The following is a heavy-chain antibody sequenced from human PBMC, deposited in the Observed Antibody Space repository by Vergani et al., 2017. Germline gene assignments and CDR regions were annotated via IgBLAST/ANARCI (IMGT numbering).Heavy chain of an antibody. V-gene: IGHV3-30-3*01. CDR3: EIGAGGDYVSSFDY. Sequence: QVQLVESGGGVVQPGRSLRLSCAASGFTFSSYAMHWVRPAPGKGLEWVAVISYDGSNKYYAASVKGRITISRDNSKNTLYLQMNSLRAEDTAVYYCEIGAGGDYVSSFDYWGQGTLVTVSS. J-gene: IGHJ4*02. CDR2: ISYDGSNK. D-gene: IGHD4-17*01. CDR1: GFTFSSYA.